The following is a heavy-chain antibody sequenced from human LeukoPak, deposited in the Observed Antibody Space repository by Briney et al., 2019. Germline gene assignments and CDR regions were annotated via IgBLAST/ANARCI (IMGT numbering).Heavy chain of an antibody. CDR1: GLTFSSSW. CDR3: ARSQLGRSHLPEQFDP. J-gene: IGHJ5*02. V-gene: IGHV3-7*03. D-gene: IGHD1-1*01. Sequence: GGSLRLSCAVSGLTFSSSWMDWVRQAPGKGLEWVASINPDGNKKYSADSVKGRFTISRDNSKNTPYLQMNSLRAEDTAVYYCARSQLGRSHLPEQFDPWGQGTLVTVSP. CDR2: INPDGNKK.